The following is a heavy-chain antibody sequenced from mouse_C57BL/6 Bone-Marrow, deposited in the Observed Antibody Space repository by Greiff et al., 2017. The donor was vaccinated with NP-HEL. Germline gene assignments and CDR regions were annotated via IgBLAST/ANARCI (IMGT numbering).Heavy chain of an antibody. CDR2: ISYDGSN. CDR1: GYSITSGYY. J-gene: IGHJ3*01. CDR3: ARDGPPAY. V-gene: IGHV3-6*01. Sequence: ESGPGLVKPSQSLSLTCSVTGYSITSGYYWNWIRQFPGNKLEWMGYISYDGSNNYNPSLKNRISITRDTSKNQFFLKLNSVTTEDTATYYCARDGPPAYWGQGTLVTVSA.